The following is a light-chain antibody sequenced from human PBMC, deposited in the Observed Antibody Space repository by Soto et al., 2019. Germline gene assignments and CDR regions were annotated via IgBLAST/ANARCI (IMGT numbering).Light chain of an antibody. CDR1: QSISSY. CDR3: QQSYSTPQT. CDR2: AAS. J-gene: IGKJ1*01. V-gene: IGKV1-39*01. Sequence: DIQMTQSPSSLSASVGDRVTITCRASQSISSYLNWYQQKPGKAPKLLIYAASSLQSGVPSRFSGSGSGTDFTLTISSLQPEDFETYYCQQSYSTPQTFGQGTKLEIX.